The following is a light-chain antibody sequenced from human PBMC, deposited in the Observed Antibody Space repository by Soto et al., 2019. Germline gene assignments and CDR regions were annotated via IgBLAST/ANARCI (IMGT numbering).Light chain of an antibody. CDR3: SSKTSSSSPFV. Sequence: QSVLTQPASVSGSPGQSITISCTGSTSDVGAYNYVSWYKHHPGQAPQLMIYEVSNRPSGVSNRFSGSKSGNTAPLTIPGLQADDEVDYYCSSKTSSSSPFVFGTGTKVTVL. V-gene: IGLV2-14*01. CDR1: TSDVGAYNY. CDR2: EVS. J-gene: IGLJ1*01.